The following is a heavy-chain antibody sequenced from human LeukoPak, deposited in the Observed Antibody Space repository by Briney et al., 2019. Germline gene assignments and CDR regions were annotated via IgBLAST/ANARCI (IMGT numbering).Heavy chain of an antibody. J-gene: IGHJ6*03. Sequence: SETLSLTCTVSGGSISSYYWSWIRQPPGKGLEWIGYIYYSGSTNYNPSLKSRVTISVDTSKNQFSLKLSSVTAADTAVYYCARVPRTHYYYYYMDVWGKGTTATVSS. CDR3: ARVPRTHYYYYYMDV. CDR2: IYYSGST. CDR1: GGSISSYY. D-gene: IGHD2-2*01. V-gene: IGHV4-59*01.